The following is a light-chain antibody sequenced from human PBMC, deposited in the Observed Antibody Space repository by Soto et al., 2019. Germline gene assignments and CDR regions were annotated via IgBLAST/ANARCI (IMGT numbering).Light chain of an antibody. V-gene: IGLV2-23*02. CDR3: CSHAGSSIFV. Sequence: QSALTQPASVSGSPGQSITISCTGTSSDVGSYNLVSWYQQLPGKAPKLIIFEVNERPSGISNRFSGSKSGNTASLTISELQGEDEAHYYCCSHAGSSIFVFGGGTQLTVL. CDR2: EVN. J-gene: IGLJ2*01. CDR1: SSDVGSYNL.